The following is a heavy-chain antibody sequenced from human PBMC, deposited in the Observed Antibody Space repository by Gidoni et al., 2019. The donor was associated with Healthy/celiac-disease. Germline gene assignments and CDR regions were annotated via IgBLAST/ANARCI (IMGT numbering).Heavy chain of an antibody. D-gene: IGHD3-3*01. CDR3: ARGFLEWEDLSYYYYYMDV. Sequence: QVQLQESGPGLVKPSGTLSLTCAVSGGSISSSNWWSWVRQPPGKGLEWIGEIYHSGSTNYNPSLKSRVTISVDKSKNQFSLKLSSVTAADTAVYYCARGFLEWEDLSYYYYYMDVWGKGTTVTVSS. V-gene: IGHV4-4*02. CDR1: GGSISSSNW. J-gene: IGHJ6*03. CDR2: IYHSGST.